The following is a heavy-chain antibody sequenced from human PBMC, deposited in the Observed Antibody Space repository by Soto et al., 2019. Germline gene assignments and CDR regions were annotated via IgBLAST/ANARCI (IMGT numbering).Heavy chain of an antibody. CDR2: IYPGDSDT. D-gene: IGHD3-22*01. Sequence: GESLKISCKGSGYDFTSYWIGWVRQMPGKGVEWMGIIYPGDSDTRYSPSFKGQVTISVDKSINTAYLQWSSLKASDTAMYYCAVWYYYDSSGYKGYYFDYWGREPWSPSPQ. CDR1: GYDFTSYW. V-gene: IGHV5-51*01. J-gene: IGHJ4*02. CDR3: AVWYYYDSSGYKGYYFDY.